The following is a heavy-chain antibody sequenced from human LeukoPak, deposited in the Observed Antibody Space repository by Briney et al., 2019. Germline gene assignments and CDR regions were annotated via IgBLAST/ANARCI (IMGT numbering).Heavy chain of an antibody. CDR3: AKDGGSYSADY. D-gene: IGHD1-26*01. CDR1: GGTFSSYA. V-gene: IGHV1-46*01. J-gene: IGHJ4*02. Sequence: ASVKVSCKASGGTFSSYAISWVRQAPGQGLEWMGIMNPSGSGTRNAQRFQGRVTMTRDTSTSTVYMELSSLRSDDTAVYYCAKDGGSYSADYWGQGTLVTVSS. CDR2: MNPSGSGT.